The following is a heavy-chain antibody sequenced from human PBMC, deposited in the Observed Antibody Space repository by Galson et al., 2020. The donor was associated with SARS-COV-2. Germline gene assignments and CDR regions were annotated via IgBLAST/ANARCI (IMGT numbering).Heavy chain of an antibody. J-gene: IGHJ4*02. V-gene: IGHV3-7*01. CDR2: IKYDGSEK. D-gene: IGHD3-10*01. CDR3: VRRGHSFDY. CDR1: GFTFSSLW. Sequence: GESLKISCAASGFTFSSLWMSWVRQAPGKGLEWVANIKYDGSEKYYVDSVKGRFTISRDNAKNSLYLQMNSLRAEDTAVYYCVRRGHSFDYWGQGTLVTVSS.